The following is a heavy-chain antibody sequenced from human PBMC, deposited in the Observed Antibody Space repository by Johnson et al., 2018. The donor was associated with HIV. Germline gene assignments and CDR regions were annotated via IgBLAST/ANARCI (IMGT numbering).Heavy chain of an antibody. CDR2: ISSSGSTI. D-gene: IGHD1-26*01. Sequence: VQLVESGGGLVQPGKSLRLSCAASGFTFSSYAMSWVRQAPGKGLEWVSAISSSGSTIYYADSVKGRFTISRDNAKNSLYLQMNSLRAEDTAVYYCARSNSGIYLHAFDIWGQGTMVTVSS. J-gene: IGHJ3*02. CDR3: ARSNSGIYLHAFDI. V-gene: IGHV3-48*04. CDR1: GFTFSSYA.